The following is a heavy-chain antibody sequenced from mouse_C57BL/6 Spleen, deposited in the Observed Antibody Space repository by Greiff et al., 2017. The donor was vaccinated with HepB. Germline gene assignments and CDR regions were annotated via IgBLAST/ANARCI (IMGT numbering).Heavy chain of an antibody. CDR2: ISDGGSYT. J-gene: IGHJ1*03. Sequence: EVMLVESGGGLVKPGGSLKLSCAASGFTFSSYAMSWVRQTPEKRLEWVATISDGGSYTYYPDNVKGRFTISRDNAKNNLYLQMSHLKSEDTAMYYCARGGTTVLWYFDVWGTGTTVTVSS. CDR1: GFTFSSYA. CDR3: ARGGTTVLWYFDV. D-gene: IGHD1-1*01. V-gene: IGHV5-4*03.